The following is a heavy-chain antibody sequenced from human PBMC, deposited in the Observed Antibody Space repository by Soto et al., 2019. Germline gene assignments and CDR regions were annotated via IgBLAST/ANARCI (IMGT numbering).Heavy chain of an antibody. CDR1: GFTFSSYG. V-gene: IGHV3-30*18. J-gene: IGHJ6*02. CDR2: ISYDGSNK. CDR3: AKGPAIVLVPAAMNYYCGMDV. Sequence: GGSLRLSCAASGFTFSSYGMHWVRQAPGKGLEWVAVISYDGSNKYYADSVKGRFTISRDNSKNTLYLQMNSLRAEDTAVYYCAKGPAIVLVPAAMNYYCGMDVWGQGTTVTVSS. D-gene: IGHD2-2*01.